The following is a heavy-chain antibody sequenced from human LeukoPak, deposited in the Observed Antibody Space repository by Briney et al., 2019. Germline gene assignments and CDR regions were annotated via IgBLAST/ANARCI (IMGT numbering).Heavy chain of an antibody. Sequence: GGSLRLSCAASGFTFSSYWMSWVRQAPGKGLEWVANIKQDGNEKYYVDSVKGRFTISRDNAKNSLYLQMNSLRGEDTAVYYCARDTLGEGDDSDYAVYYFDYWGQGTLVTVSS. D-gene: IGHD5-12*01. CDR3: ARDTLGEGDDSDYAVYYFDY. J-gene: IGHJ4*02. CDR1: GFTFSSYW. CDR2: IKQDGNEK. V-gene: IGHV3-7*01.